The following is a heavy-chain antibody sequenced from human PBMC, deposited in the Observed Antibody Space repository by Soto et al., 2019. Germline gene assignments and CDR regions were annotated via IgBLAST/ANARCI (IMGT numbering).Heavy chain of an antibody. D-gene: IGHD5-12*01. CDR1: RDTFNSYA. Sequence: GASVKVSCKASRDTFNSYALTWVRQAPGQGLEWMGGIIPILGTTKYAQRFQGRVTMTADESTNTAYMELSSLSSEDRAIYYCAAGGRDGYIKWGQGTQVTVSS. CDR2: IIPILGTT. V-gene: IGHV1-69*13. CDR3: AAGGRDGYIK. J-gene: IGHJ4*02.